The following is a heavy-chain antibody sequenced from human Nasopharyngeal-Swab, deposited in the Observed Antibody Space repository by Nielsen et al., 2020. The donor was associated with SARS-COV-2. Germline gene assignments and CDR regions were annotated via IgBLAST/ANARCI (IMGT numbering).Heavy chain of an antibody. CDR1: GFTFDDYA. J-gene: IGHJ3*02. CDR2: ISWNSGSI. Sequence: SLKISCAASGFTFDDYAMHWVRQAPGKGLEWDSGISWNSGSIGYADSVKGRFTTSRDNAKNSLYLQMNSLRAEDTALYYCAKGGYSYGSDAFDIWGQGTMVTVSS. V-gene: IGHV3-9*01. CDR3: AKGGYSYGSDAFDI. D-gene: IGHD5-18*01.